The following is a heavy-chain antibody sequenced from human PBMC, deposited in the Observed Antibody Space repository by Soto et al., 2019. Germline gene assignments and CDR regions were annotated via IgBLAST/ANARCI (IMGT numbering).Heavy chain of an antibody. Sequence: PGGSLRLSCAASGFTFSSYGMHWVRQAPGKGLEWVAVISYDGSNKYYADSVKGRFTISRDNSKNTLYLQMNSLRAEDTAVYYCAKDLKYYDISWFDPWGQGTLVTVSS. D-gene: IGHD3-9*01. CDR1: GFTFSSYG. J-gene: IGHJ5*02. V-gene: IGHV3-30*18. CDR3: AKDLKYYDISWFDP. CDR2: ISYDGSNK.